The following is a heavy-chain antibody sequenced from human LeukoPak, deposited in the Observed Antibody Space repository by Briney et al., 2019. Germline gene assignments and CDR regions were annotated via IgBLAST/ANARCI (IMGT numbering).Heavy chain of an antibody. D-gene: IGHD3-22*01. CDR3: ARGYYEMAFDP. Sequence: ASVKVSCKASGYTFTGHYLHWVRQAPGQGLEWMGRINPRSNGTNYAQKFQGRITLTRDTSISTAYLELSRLRSDDTAVYYCARGYYEMAFDPWGQGTLVTVSS. CDR2: INPRSNGT. J-gene: IGHJ5*02. V-gene: IGHV1-2*06. CDR1: GYTFTGHY.